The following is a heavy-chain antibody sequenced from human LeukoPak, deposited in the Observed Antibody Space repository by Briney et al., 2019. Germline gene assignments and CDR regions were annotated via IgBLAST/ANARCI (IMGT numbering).Heavy chain of an antibody. J-gene: IGHJ5*02. D-gene: IGHD3-22*01. Sequence: PSETLSLTCTVSGGSISSYYWSWIRQPPGKGLEWIGYIYYSGSANYNPSLKSRVTISVDTSKNQFSLKLSSVTAADTAVYYCARYYYDSSGYYYGTWGQGTLVTVSS. CDR3: ARYYYDSSGYYYGT. CDR1: GGSISSYY. V-gene: IGHV4-59*01. CDR2: IYYSGSA.